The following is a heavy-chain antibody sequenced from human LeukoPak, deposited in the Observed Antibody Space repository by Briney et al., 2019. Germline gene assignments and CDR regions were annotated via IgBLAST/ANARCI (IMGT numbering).Heavy chain of an antibody. D-gene: IGHD4-17*01. CDR2: ISGSGGST. CDR3: AKDLTVTTYYFDY. J-gene: IGHJ4*02. V-gene: IGHV3-23*01. CDR1: GFTFSSYA. Sequence: PGGSLRLSCAASGFTFSSYAMSWVRQAPGKGLEWVSAISGSGGSTYYADSVKGRFTISRDNTKNTLYLQMNSLRAEDTAVYYCAKDLTVTTYYFDYWGQGTLVTVSS.